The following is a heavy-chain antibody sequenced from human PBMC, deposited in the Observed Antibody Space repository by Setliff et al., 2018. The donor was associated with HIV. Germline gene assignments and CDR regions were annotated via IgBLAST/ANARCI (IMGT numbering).Heavy chain of an antibody. CDR3: ARDRGSGSSLDY. Sequence: TLSLTCTVSGGSISSGGYYWSWIRQRPGKGLEWIGYIYHSGNTFYNPSLKSRVSISVDTSKNRFSLKLASVTAADTAFYYCARDRGSGSSLDYWGQGTLVTVSS. J-gene: IGHJ4*02. V-gene: IGHV4-31*03. CDR2: IYHSGNT. CDR1: GGSISSGGYY. D-gene: IGHD3-10*01.